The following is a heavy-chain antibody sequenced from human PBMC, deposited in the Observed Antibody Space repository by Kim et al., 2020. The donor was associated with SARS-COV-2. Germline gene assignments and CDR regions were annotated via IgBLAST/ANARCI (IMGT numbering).Heavy chain of an antibody. CDR1: GGSISSSSYY. V-gene: IGHV4-39*01. J-gene: IGHJ5*02. CDR2: IYYSGST. Sequence: SETLSLTCTVSGGSISSSSYYWGCIRQPPGKGLERIGSIYYSGSTYYNPSLKSRVTISVDTSKNQFSLKLTSVTAADTAVYYCARHGSLSSGWYPWGQGTLVTISS. D-gene: IGHD6-19*01. CDR3: ARHGSLSSGWYP.